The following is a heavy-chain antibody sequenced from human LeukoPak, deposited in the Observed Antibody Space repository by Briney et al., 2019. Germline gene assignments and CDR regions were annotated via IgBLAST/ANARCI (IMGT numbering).Heavy chain of an antibody. V-gene: IGHV4-59*01. CDR1: GGSISSYY. CDR3: ARGSDTAMAPYYFDY. J-gene: IGHJ4*02. D-gene: IGHD5-18*01. CDR2: IYYSGST. Sequence: SETLSLTCTVSGGSISSYYWSWIRQPPGKGLEWIGYIYYSGSTNYNPSLKSRVTISVDTSKNQFSLKLSSVTAADTAVYYCARGSDTAMAPYYFDYWGQGTLVTVSS.